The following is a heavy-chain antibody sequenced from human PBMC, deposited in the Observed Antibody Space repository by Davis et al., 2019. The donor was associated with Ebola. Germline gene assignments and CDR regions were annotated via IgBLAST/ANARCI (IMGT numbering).Heavy chain of an antibody. Sequence: PGGSLRLSCAASGFPFSDYYMNWIRQAPGKGLELVSYISDTSRTIYYADSVKGRFTISRDNAKKSLFLQMNSLGAADTAVYYCARAAVSASKSWFDPWGQGTLVTVSS. CDR2: ISDTSRTI. V-gene: IGHV3-11*01. CDR1: GFPFSDYY. J-gene: IGHJ5*02. D-gene: IGHD2-2*01. CDR3: ARAAVSASKSWFDP.